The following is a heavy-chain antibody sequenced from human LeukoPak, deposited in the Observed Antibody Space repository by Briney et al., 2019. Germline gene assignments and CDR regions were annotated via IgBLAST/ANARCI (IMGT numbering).Heavy chain of an antibody. CDR3: AREYCSGGSCYSAVNAFDI. J-gene: IGHJ3*02. CDR2: SYTSGST. D-gene: IGHD2-15*01. Sequence: SQTLSLTCTVSGGSISSGSYYWSCMGQPAGKGLEWIGRSYTSGSTNDNPALMSRVTTSVDTSKNQLSLKLSSVTAADTAVYYCAREYCSGGSCYSAVNAFDIWGQGTMVTVSS. V-gene: IGHV4-61*02. CDR1: GGSISSGSYY.